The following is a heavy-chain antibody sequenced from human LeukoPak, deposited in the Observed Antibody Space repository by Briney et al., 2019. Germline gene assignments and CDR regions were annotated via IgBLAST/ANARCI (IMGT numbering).Heavy chain of an antibody. V-gene: IGHV3-30-3*01. Sequence: GGSLRLSCAASGFTFSSYAMHWVRRAPGKGLEWVAVISYDGSNKYYADSVKGRFTISRDNSKNTLYLQMNSLRAEDTAVYYCARGAGYYDSSGSYYGYYFDYWGQGTLVTVSS. J-gene: IGHJ4*02. CDR1: GFTFSSYA. CDR3: ARGAGYYDSSGSYYGYYFDY. D-gene: IGHD3-22*01. CDR2: ISYDGSNK.